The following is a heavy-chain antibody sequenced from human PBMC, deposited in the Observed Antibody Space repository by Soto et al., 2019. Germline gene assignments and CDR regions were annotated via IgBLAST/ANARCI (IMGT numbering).Heavy chain of an antibody. CDR2: IYYSGST. Sequence: QLQLQESGPGLVKPSETLSLTCTVSGGSISGSSYYWGWIRQPPGKGLEWIGSIYYSGSTYYNPSLKSRVTISVDTSKNQFSLKLSSVTAADTAVYYCARHALNWNYAYFDYWGQGTLVTVSS. J-gene: IGHJ4*02. CDR3: ARHALNWNYAYFDY. V-gene: IGHV4-39*01. D-gene: IGHD1-7*01. CDR1: GGSISGSSYY.